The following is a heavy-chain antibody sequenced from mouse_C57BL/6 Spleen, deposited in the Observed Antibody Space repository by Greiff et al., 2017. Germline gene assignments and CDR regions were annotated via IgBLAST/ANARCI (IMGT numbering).Heavy chain of an antibody. J-gene: IGHJ4*01. D-gene: IGHD2-4*01. Sequence: EVQRVESGGDLVKPGGSLKLSCAASGFTFSSYGMSWVRQTPDKRLEWVATISSGGSYTYYPDSVKGRFTISRDNAKNTLYLQMSSLKSEDTAMYYCARRMITTGPFYAMDYWGQGTSVTVSS. CDR2: ISSGGSYT. CDR1: GFTFSSYG. V-gene: IGHV5-6*01. CDR3: ARRMITTGPFYAMDY.